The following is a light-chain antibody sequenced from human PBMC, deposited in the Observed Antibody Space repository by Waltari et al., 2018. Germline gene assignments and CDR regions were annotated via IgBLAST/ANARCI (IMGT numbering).Light chain of an antibody. J-gene: IGLJ2*01. Sequence: QSVLTQPPSVSGAPGQRVPIPCSGRGSNIGAGYDVHWYRQLPGKAPALLIYGVNTRPPGVSDRFSGSQFDTSASLAIAGLQADDEADYYCQSYDTTLSVVFGGGTKLTVL. CDR3: QSYDTTLSVV. CDR1: GSNIGAGYD. CDR2: GVN. V-gene: IGLV1-40*01.